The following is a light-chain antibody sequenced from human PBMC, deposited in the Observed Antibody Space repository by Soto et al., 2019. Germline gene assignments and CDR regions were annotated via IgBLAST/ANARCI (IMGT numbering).Light chain of an antibody. Sequence: EIALTQAPGTLSLSPGERPTLSCRASQSVSSSYLAWYQQKAGQAPXLXXFGASSRATGIPARFSGSGSGTEFTLPISSLQSEDFAVYYCQQYDNWPPITFGQGTRLEIK. J-gene: IGKJ5*01. V-gene: IGKV3-15*01. CDR2: GAS. CDR1: QSVSSSY. CDR3: QQYDNWPPIT.